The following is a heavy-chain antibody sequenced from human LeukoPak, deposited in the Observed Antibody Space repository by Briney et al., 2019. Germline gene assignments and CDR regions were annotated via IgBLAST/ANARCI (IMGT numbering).Heavy chain of an antibody. Sequence: GGSLRLSCAASGFTFSRYSMHWVRQAPGKGLEYVSAISNNGGSTYYAKSVKGRFTISRDNSKNTLYLQMNSLRAEDTAVYYCARLTQYYFDTSGHSGYFDYWGQGTLVTVSS. CDR1: GFTFSRYS. V-gene: IGHV3-64*01. CDR2: ISNNGGST. J-gene: IGHJ4*02. D-gene: IGHD3-22*01. CDR3: ARLTQYYFDTSGHSGYFDY.